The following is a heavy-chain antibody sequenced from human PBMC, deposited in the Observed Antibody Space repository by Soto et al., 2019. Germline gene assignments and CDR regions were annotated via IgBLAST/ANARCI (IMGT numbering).Heavy chain of an antibody. J-gene: IGHJ4*02. CDR2: TYYSGST. CDR3: ARDSTRWAYDY. Sequence: KPSETLSLTCTVSGGSISSYYWSWIRQPPGKGLEWIGYTYYSGSTNYNPSLKSRVTISVDTSKNQFSLKLSSVTAADTAVYYCARDSTRWAYDYWGEGTLVTVS. V-gene: IGHV4-59*01. D-gene: IGHD6-13*01. CDR1: GGSISSYY.